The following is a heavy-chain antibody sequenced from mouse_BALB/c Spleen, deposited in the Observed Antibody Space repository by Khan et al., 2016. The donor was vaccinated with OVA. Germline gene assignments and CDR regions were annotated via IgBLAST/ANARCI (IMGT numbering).Heavy chain of an antibody. Sequence: QVQLKQSGPGLVAPSQSLYITCTVSGFSLTSYGVNWVRQPPGKGLEWLGVIWGDGSTNYHSALISRLSIIKDNSNSQVLLKLNSLLTDCTATYYGAKYVGRLYAVDYWGQGTSVTVSS. CDR3: AKYVGRLYAVDY. D-gene: IGHD1-1*02. J-gene: IGHJ4*01. V-gene: IGHV2-3*01. CDR1: GFSLTSYG. CDR2: IWGDGST.